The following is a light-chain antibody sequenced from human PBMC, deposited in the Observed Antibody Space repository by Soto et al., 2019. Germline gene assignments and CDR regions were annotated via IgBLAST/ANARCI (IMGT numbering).Light chain of an antibody. CDR2: DVS. CDR1: ISDVGGYNY. Sequence: QAAPAPPGPVYGSPGQSPNLSRTGNISDVGGYNYVSWYQQHPGKAPKLIFYDVSNRPSGVSNRFSGSKSGNTASLTISGLQAEDEADYYCSSYTSSRTYIFGTGTKVTV. CDR3: SSYTSSRTYI. V-gene: IGLV2-14*03. J-gene: IGLJ1*01.